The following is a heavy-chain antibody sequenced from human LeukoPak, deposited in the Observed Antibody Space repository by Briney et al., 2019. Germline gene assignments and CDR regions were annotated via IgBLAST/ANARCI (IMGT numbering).Heavy chain of an antibody. V-gene: IGHV3-53*01. CDR3: ASITYYDFWS. J-gene: IGHJ4*02. CDR1: GFTVSSNY. D-gene: IGHD3-3*01. CDR2: IYSGGST. Sequence: GGSLRLSCAASGFTVSSNYMSWVRQAPGKGLEWVSVIYSGGSTYYADSVKGRFTISRDNSKNTLYLQMNRLRAEDTAVYYCASITYYDFWSWGQGTLVTVSS.